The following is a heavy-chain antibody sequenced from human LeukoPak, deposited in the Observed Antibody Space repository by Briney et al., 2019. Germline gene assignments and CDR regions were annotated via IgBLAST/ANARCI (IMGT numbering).Heavy chain of an antibody. Sequence: GGSLRLSCAASGFTFSSYWMHWVRQAPGKGLVWVSRINSDGSSTSYADSVKGRFTISRDNAENTLYLQMNSLRAEDTAVYYCARAHYDFRSGSYFDYWGQGTLVTVSS. CDR2: INSDGSST. D-gene: IGHD3-3*01. V-gene: IGHV3-74*01. CDR1: GFTFSSYW. J-gene: IGHJ4*02. CDR3: ARAHYDFRSGSYFDY.